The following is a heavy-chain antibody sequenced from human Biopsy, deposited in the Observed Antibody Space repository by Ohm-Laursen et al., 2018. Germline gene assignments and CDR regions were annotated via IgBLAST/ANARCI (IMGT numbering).Heavy chain of an antibody. CDR1: GYFIISGYY. D-gene: IGHD3-22*01. Sequence: SDTLSLTCDVSGYFIISGYYWDWIRQPPGKGLEWIGYIYYSGSTKYNPSLKSRVSVSVDTSKNQFSLRLSSVTAADTAVYFCARGGRYYYDSPDNWGQGTLVTVSS. CDR3: ARGGRYYYDSPDN. V-gene: IGHV4-28*03. CDR2: IYYSGST. J-gene: IGHJ4*02.